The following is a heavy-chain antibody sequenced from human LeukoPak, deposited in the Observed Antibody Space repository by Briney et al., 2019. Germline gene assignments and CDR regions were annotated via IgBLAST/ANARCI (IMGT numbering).Heavy chain of an antibody. CDR3: ARDDEDYYSSSWLDY. CDR2: INPNSGGT. V-gene: IGHV1-2*02. Sequence: ASVKVSCKASGYTFTGYYMHWVRQAPGQGLEWMGWINPNSGGTNYAQKFQGRVTMTRDTSISTAYMELSRLRSDDTAVYYCARDDEDYYSSSWLDYWGQGTLVTVSS. J-gene: IGHJ4*02. D-gene: IGHD6-13*01. CDR1: GYTFTGYY.